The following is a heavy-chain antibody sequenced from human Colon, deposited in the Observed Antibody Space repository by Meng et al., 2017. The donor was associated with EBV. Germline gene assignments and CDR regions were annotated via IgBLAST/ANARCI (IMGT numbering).Heavy chain of an antibody. V-gene: IGHV4-30-4*01. CDR1: GGSINSGDYY. CDR3: ARNYYFDY. CDR2: IYYTGST. J-gene: IGHJ4*02. Sequence: QVGVQVSGPGPVKPSQTLSFTCTVSGGSINSGDYYWSWIRQPPGKGLEWIGYIYYTGSTYYNPSLKSRVTISMDTSKNQFSLRLSSVTAADTAVYYCARNYYFDYWGQGTLVTVSS.